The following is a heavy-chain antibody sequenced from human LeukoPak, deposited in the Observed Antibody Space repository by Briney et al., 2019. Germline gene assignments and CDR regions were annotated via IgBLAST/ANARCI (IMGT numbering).Heavy chain of an antibody. V-gene: IGHV3-21*01. Sequence: GGSLRLSCAASGYTFSSYSMNWVRQAPGRGLEWVSSISSSSSYIYYADSVKGRFTISRDNAKNSLYLQMNSLRAEDTAVYYCARDPLFCSSTSCSDSGFDHWGQGTLVTVSS. D-gene: IGHD2-2*01. CDR3: ARDPLFCSSTSCSDSGFDH. CDR1: GYTFSSYS. J-gene: IGHJ4*02. CDR2: ISSSSSYI.